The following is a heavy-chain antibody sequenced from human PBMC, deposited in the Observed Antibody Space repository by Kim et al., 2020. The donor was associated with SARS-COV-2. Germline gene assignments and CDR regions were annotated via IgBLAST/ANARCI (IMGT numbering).Heavy chain of an antibody. Sequence: SVKVSCKASGGTFSSYAISWVRQAPGQGLEWMGRIIPILGIANYAQKFQGRVTITADKSTSTAYMELSSLRSEDTAVYYCARPLYGSGSYYDRYYYYGMDGWGQGTTVTVSS. CDR3: ARPLYGSGSYYDRYYYYGMDG. CDR2: IIPILGIA. CDR1: GGTFSSYA. V-gene: IGHV1-69*04. J-gene: IGHJ6*02. D-gene: IGHD3-10*01.